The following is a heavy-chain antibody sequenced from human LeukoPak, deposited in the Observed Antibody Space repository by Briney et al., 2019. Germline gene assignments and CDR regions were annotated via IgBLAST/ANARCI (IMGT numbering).Heavy chain of an antibody. CDR2: INSDRSST. Sequence: GGSLRLSCAASGFTFSSYWMHWVRQAPGKGLVWVSCINSDRSSTSYADSVNGRFTNARDNAKNTLYLQINSLRAEDTAVYYFARGYCRSTSCYYFDYWGQRTLVTV. J-gene: IGHJ4*02. CDR1: GFTFSSYW. V-gene: IGHV3-74*01. CDR3: ARGYCRSTSCYYFDY. D-gene: IGHD2-2*01.